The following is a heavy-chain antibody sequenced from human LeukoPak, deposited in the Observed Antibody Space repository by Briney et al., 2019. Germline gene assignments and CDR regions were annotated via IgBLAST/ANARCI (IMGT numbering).Heavy chain of an antibody. D-gene: IGHD5-24*01. Sequence: GGSLRLSCAASGFTVSSNYMSWVRQAPGKGLEWVSGISGSGRGGSTYYADSVKGRFTISRDNSKNTLYLQMNSLRAEDTAIYYCARSGYNRFDYWGQGTLVTVSS. J-gene: IGHJ4*02. CDR3: ARSGYNRFDY. CDR1: GFTVSSNY. CDR2: ISGSGRGGST. V-gene: IGHV3-23*01.